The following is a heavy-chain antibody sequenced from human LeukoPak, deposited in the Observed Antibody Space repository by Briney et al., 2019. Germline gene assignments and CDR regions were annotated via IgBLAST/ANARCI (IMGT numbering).Heavy chain of an antibody. V-gene: IGHV3-11*01. CDR2: ISSSGSTI. Sequence: GGSLRLSCAASGFTFSDYYMSWIRQAPGKGLEWVSYISSSGSTIYYADSVKGRFTISRDNAKNSLYLQMNSLRAEDTAIYYCARGIRSNDGGAYYPYHFDYWGQGTLVTVSS. D-gene: IGHD3-22*01. J-gene: IGHJ4*02. CDR1: GFTFSDYY. CDR3: ARGIRSNDGGAYYPYHFDY.